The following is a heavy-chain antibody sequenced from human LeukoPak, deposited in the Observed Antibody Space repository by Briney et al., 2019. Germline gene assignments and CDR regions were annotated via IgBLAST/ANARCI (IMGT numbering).Heavy chain of an antibody. V-gene: IGHV3-21*01. CDR2: ITLSSNYI. J-gene: IGHJ4*02. Sequence: GGSLRHSCVASGFTFSYYSMHWVRPAPGKGVEWVASITLSSNYISYADSLKGRVTISRDNAKNSLYLQMSSLRAEDTAVYYCARWADYGDNFDYWGQGRLVIVSS. CDR1: GFTFSYYS. CDR3: ARWADYGDNFDY. D-gene: IGHD4-17*01.